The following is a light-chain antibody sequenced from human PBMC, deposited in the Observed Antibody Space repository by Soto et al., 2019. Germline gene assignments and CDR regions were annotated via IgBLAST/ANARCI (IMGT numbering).Light chain of an antibody. CDR3: RSYAASRM. V-gene: IGLV2-8*01. Sequence: QSALTQPPSASGSPGQSVTISCTGTSSDIGGYNYVSWYQQHPGKAPRLMIYEVSKRPSGVPDRFSGSKSGNTASLTVSGLQAEDEADYYCRSYAASRMFGGGTKVTVL. J-gene: IGLJ3*02. CDR1: SSDIGGYNY. CDR2: EVS.